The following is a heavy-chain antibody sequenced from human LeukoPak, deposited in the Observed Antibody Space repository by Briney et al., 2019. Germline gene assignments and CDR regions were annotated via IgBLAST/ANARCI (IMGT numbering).Heavy chain of an antibody. CDR1: GFTFSDYA. CDR2: ISFDGSNK. V-gene: IGHV3-30*01. J-gene: IGHJ4*02. D-gene: IGHD3-22*01. Sequence: GGSLRLSCAASGFTFSDYAMHWVRQAPGKGRGWVAVISFDGSNKYYADSVQGRFTISRDNSKNTLYLQMNSLRAEDTAVYYCARDLHYYDSSGHDYYFDYWGQGTLVTVSS. CDR3: ARDLHYYDSSGHDYYFDY.